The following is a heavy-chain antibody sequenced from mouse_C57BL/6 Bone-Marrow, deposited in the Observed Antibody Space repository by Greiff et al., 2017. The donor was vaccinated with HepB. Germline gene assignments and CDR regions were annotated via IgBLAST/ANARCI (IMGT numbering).Heavy chain of an antibody. CDR1: GFSFNTYA. CDR3: VRQSYGIWYFDV. V-gene: IGHV10-1*01. J-gene: IGHJ1*03. CDR2: IRSKSNNYAT. Sequence: EVKVVESGGGLVQPKGSLKLSCAASGFSFNTYAMNWVRQAPGKGLEWVARIRSKSNNYATYYADSVKDRFTISRDDSESMLYLQMNNLKTEDTAMYYCVRQSYGIWYFDVWGTGTTVTVSS. D-gene: IGHD2-1*01.